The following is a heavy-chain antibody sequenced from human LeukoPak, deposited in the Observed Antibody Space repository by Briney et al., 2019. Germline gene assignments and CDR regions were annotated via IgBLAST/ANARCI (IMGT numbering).Heavy chain of an antibody. CDR2: INPNSGGT. J-gene: IGHJ3*02. CDR1: GYTFTGYY. V-gene: IGHV1-2*02. Sequence: ASVKVSCKASGYTFTGYYMHWVRQAPGQGLEWMGWINPNSGGTSYAQRFQDRVTMTEDTSTDTAYMELSSLRSEDTAVYYCAIGYCSGGSCNLNAFDIWGQGTMVTVSS. CDR3: AIGYCSGGSCNLNAFDI. D-gene: IGHD2-15*01.